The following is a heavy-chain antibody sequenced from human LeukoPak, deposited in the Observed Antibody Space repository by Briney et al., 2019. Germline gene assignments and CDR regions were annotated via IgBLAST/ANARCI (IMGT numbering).Heavy chain of an antibody. D-gene: IGHD4-23*01. Sequence: PGGSLRLSCAASGFTFSGFGMHWVRQAPGKGLEWVAVIWYDGSNKYYADSVKGRFTISRDNSKNTLYLQMNSLRAEDTAVYYCARDRGYGGNFDYWGQGTLVTVSS. V-gene: IGHV3-33*01. CDR3: ARDRGYGGNFDY. CDR1: GFTFSGFG. CDR2: IWYDGSNK. J-gene: IGHJ4*02.